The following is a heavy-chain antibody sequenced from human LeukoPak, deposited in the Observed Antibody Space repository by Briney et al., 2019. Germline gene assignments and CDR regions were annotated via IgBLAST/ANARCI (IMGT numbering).Heavy chain of an antibody. Sequence: KASETLSLTCTVSGGSVSSCYWSWIRRPPGRGLEWIAYLSHSGSSDSNPSLTSRVTTLVDTSKNQFSLKLTSVTAADTAVYYCARARYADAWYAFDIWGHGTMVTVSS. CDR2: LSHSGSS. CDR1: GGSVSSCY. J-gene: IGHJ3*02. D-gene: IGHD2-2*01. V-gene: IGHV4-59*02. CDR3: ARARYADAWYAFDI.